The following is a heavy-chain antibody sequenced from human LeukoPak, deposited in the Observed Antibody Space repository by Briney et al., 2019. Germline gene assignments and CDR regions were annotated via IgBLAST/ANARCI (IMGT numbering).Heavy chain of an antibody. J-gene: IGHJ4*02. Sequence: SETLSLTCTVSGGSISSYYWSWIRQPAGKGLEWIGRIYTSGSTNYNPSLKSRVTMSVDTSKNQFSLKLSSVTAADTAVYYCARDLIGYCSSTSCSATAAGHDFDYWGQGTLVTVSS. D-gene: IGHD2-2*01. V-gene: IGHV4-4*07. CDR2: IYTSGST. CDR1: GGSISSYY. CDR3: ARDLIGYCSSTSCSATAAGHDFDY.